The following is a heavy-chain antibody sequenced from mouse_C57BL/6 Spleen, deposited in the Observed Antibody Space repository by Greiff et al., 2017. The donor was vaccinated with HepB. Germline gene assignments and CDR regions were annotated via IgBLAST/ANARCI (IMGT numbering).Heavy chain of an antibody. CDR3: ARNEGLSDY. CDR2: IYPRSGNT. Sequence: VKLMESGAELARPGASVKLSCKASGYTFTSYGISWVKQRTGQGLEWIGEIYPRSGNTYYNEKFKGKATLTADKSSSTAYMELRSLTSEDSAVYFCARNEGLSDYWGQGTTLTVSS. J-gene: IGHJ2*01. CDR1: GYTFTSYG. D-gene: IGHD2-4*01. V-gene: IGHV1-81*01.